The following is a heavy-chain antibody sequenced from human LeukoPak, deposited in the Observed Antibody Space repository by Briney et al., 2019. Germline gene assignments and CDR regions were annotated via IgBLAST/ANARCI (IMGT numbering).Heavy chain of an antibody. Sequence: GRSLRLSCAASGFTLSSYAMHWVRQAPGKGLEWVAVISYDGSNKYYADSVKGRFTISRDNSKNTLYLQMNSLRAEDTAVYYCARASPRYCSSTSCYLGPDYYYYYGMDVWGQGTTVTVSS. CDR3: ARASPRYCSSTSCYLGPDYYYYYGMDV. CDR2: ISYDGSNK. J-gene: IGHJ6*02. D-gene: IGHD2-2*01. CDR1: GFTLSSYA. V-gene: IGHV3-30-3*01.